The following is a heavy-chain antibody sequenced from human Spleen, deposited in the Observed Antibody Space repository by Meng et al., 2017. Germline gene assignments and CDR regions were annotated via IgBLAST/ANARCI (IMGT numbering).Heavy chain of an antibody. CDR2: ISSSSNYI. Sequence: EVQLVESGGGLVKPGGSLRLSCAASGFTFSTYTMNWVRQAPGKGLEWVSSISSSSNYIYYADSMKGRFTISRDNAKNSLYLQMNSLRAEDTALYYCARDRTGYSYGEDWFDPWGQGTLVTVSS. J-gene: IGHJ5*02. CDR1: GFTFSTYT. CDR3: ARDRTGYSYGEDWFDP. D-gene: IGHD5-18*01. V-gene: IGHV3-21*01.